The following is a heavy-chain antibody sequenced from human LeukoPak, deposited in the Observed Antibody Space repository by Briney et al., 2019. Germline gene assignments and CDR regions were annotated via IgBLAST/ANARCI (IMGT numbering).Heavy chain of an antibody. D-gene: IGHD3-10*01. J-gene: IGHJ4*02. CDR3: ARARYGSGSYSQSFDY. CDR2: ISAYNGNT. CDR1: GYTFISYG. Sequence: ASVKVSCKASGYTFISYGITWVRQAPGQGLEWMGWISAYNGNTNYAQKLQGRVTMTTDTSTSTAYMELRSLRSDDTAVHYCARARYGSGSYSQSFDYWGQGTLVTVSS. V-gene: IGHV1-18*01.